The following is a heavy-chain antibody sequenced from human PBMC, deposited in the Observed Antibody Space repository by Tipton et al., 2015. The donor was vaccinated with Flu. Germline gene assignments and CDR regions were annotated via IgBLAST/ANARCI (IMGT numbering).Heavy chain of an antibody. CDR1: GFIFSDYW. J-gene: IGHJ4*02. V-gene: IGHV3-7*01. Sequence: SLRLSCAASGFIFSDYWMAWVRQAPGKGLEWVANINYDGGTIYYVDSVKGRFTISRDNAKNSLYLQMNNLRAEDTAMYYCTRRLVEDWGQGTQVTVSS. CDR2: INYDGGTI. CDR3: TRRLVED.